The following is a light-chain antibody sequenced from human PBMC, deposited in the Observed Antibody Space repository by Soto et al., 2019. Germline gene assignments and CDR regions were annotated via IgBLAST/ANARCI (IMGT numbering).Light chain of an antibody. Sequence: VFTQSPCTLSLSPGERATLSCRASQSVSSSYLAWYQQKPGQAPRLLIYGASSRATGIPDRFSGSGSGTDFTLTISRLEPEDCAIYYCQQYHTWPITFGGGTKVDIK. CDR3: QQYHTWPIT. CDR1: QSVSSSY. J-gene: IGKJ4*01. CDR2: GAS. V-gene: IGKV3-20*01.